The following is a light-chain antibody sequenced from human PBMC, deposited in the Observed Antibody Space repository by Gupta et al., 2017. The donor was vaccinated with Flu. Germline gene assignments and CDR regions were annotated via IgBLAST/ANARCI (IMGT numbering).Light chain of an antibody. CDR2: DVS. CDR3: SSYTSTSTFYV. Sequence: QSALTQPASVSGSPGQSLPISCPGTSSDVGRSNSVSWYQQHPGPPKLIIYDVSSRPSGISSRFSGSKSGNTASLTISGLEAEDETDYYCSSYTSTSTFYVFGTGTKVTVL. J-gene: IGLJ1*01. CDR1: SSDVGRSNS. V-gene: IGLV2-14*01.